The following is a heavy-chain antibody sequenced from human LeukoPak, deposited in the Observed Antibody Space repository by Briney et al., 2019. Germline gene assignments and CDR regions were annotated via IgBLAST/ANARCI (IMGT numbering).Heavy chain of an antibody. J-gene: IGHJ4*02. CDR1: GFIFSNYA. Sequence: SGGSLRLSCAASGFIFSNYATTWARLTPGKGLEWVSAISGSGGTTYYADSVKGRFTISRDSSPNTLYLQLSSLRAEDTAIYYCAGGGSVFAYFFDYWGQGTLVTVSS. CDR2: ISGSGGTT. CDR3: AGGGSVFAYFFDY. V-gene: IGHV3-23*01. D-gene: IGHD3-10*01.